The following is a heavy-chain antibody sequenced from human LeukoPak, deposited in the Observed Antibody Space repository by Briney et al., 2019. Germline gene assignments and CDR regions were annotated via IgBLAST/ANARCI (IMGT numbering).Heavy chain of an antibody. CDR2: IKSKTDGGTT. D-gene: IGHD3-10*01. J-gene: IGHJ6*04. CDR1: GFTFSNAW. Sequence: GGSLRLSCAASGFTFSNAWMSWVRQAPGKGLEWVGRIKSKTDGGTTDYAAPVKGRFTISRDDSKNTLYLQMNSLKTEDTAVYYCTTLELLWFGELLSGSIYGMDVWDKGTTVTVSS. CDR3: TTLELLWFGELLSGSIYGMDV. V-gene: IGHV3-15*01.